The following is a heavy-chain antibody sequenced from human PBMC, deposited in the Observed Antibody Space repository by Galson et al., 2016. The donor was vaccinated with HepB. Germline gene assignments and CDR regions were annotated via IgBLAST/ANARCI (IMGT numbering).Heavy chain of an antibody. CDR2: ISNDGNNK. V-gene: IGHV3-30*03. CDR3: AGAFDF. CDR1: EFTFSSYV. J-gene: IGHJ4*02. Sequence: SLRLSCAASEFTFSSYVMRWVRQAPGKGLDWVAVISNDGNNKYYADSVKGRFTISRDNSKNTLYLQMNSLRPEDTSLYYCAGAFDFWGQGILVTVSS. D-gene: IGHD3-16*01.